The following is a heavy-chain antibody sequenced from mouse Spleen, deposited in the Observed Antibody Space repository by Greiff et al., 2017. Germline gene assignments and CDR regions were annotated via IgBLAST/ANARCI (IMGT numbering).Heavy chain of an antibody. CDR2: IDPANGNT. V-gene: IGHV14-3*02. Sequence: EVKLQESGAELVKPGASVKLSCTASGFNIKDTYMHWVKQRPEQGLEWIGRIDPANGNTKYDPKFQGKATITADTSSNTAYLQLSSLTSEDTAVYYCAQNSYAMDYWGQGTSVTVSS. J-gene: IGHJ4*01. CDR1: GFNIKDTY. CDR3: AQNSYAMDY.